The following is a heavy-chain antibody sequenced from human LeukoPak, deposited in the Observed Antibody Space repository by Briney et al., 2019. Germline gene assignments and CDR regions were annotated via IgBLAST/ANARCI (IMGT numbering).Heavy chain of an antibody. Sequence: GGSLRLSCAASGFTFSSYAMTWVRQAPGKGLEWVSAISGSGGSTYYADSVKGRCTISRDNSKSTLYLQMNSLRAEDTAVYYCAKTPSDYGDSYYYGMDVWGQGTTVTVSS. D-gene: IGHD4-17*01. V-gene: IGHV3-23*01. CDR1: GFTFSSYA. CDR2: ISGSGGST. CDR3: AKTPSDYGDSYYYGMDV. J-gene: IGHJ6*02.